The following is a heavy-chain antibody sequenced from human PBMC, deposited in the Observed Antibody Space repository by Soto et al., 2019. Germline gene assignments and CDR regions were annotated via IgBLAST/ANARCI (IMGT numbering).Heavy chain of an antibody. CDR1: GFTFSSYW. V-gene: IGHV3-74*01. Sequence: PGGSLRLSCAASGFTFSSYWMHWVRQAPGKGLVWVSRINSDGSSTSYADSVKGRFTISRDNAKNTLYLQMNSLRAEDTAVYYWERVSYNNYYMDVGGKGTRVTVPS. CDR3: ERVSYNNYYMDV. CDR2: INSDGSST. J-gene: IGHJ6*03.